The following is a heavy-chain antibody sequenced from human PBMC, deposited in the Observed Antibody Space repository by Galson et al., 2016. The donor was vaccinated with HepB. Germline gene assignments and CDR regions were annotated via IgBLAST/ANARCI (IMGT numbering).Heavy chain of an antibody. CDR2: ISASSNFI. Sequence: SLRLSCAASGLTFSVYNMNWVRQAPGKGLEWVSSISASSNFIYYADSVKGRFTVSRDNANNSLYLEMNSLRAEDTAVYYCARGDYPIFWGQGTLVTVSS. V-gene: IGHV3-21*01. D-gene: IGHD3-9*01. CDR3: ARGDYPIF. J-gene: IGHJ4*02. CDR1: GLTFSVYN.